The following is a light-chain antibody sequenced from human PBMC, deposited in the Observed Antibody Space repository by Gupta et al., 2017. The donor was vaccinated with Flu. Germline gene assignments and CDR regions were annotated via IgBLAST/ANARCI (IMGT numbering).Light chain of an antibody. Sequence: VFTQSPGTLSLSPGERATLSCRASQTVSNSWLAWHQQKPGQAPRLLIYGASSRATGIPDRFSGSGSGTDFTLTISRLEREDFAVYYCQKYGGSSWTFGQGTKVEIK. CDR3: QKYGGSSWT. CDR2: GAS. V-gene: IGKV3-20*01. J-gene: IGKJ1*01. CDR1: QTVSNSW.